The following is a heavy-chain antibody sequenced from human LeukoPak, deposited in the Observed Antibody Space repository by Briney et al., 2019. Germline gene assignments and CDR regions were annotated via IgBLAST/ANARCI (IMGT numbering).Heavy chain of an antibody. CDR1: GGSISSYY. J-gene: IGHJ6*03. Sequence: SETLSLTCSVSGGSISSYYWSWIRQPPGKGLEWIGYIYYTGSTVYTPSLKSRVTMSVDTSKQQLSLKLSSVTAADTAVYYCARWYCISDTCYHMDVWGKGATVPVSS. CDR2: IYYTGST. V-gene: IGHV4-59*01. D-gene: IGHD2-2*01. CDR3: ARWYCISDTCYHMDV.